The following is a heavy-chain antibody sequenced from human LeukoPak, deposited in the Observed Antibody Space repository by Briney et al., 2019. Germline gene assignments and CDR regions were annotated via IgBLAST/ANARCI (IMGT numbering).Heavy chain of an antibody. CDR1: GFTFNNYA. D-gene: IGHD4-23*01. CDR2: ISYDGSNK. V-gene: IGHV3-30-3*01. J-gene: IGHJ4*02. Sequence: GGSLRLSCAPSGFTFNNYAMHWVRQAPGKGLEWVAVISYDGSNKSYADSVKGRFTISRDNSQNTLYLQMNRLRADDTALYYCARDLPPFANPDAWELLGYWGQGTLVTVSS. CDR3: ARDLPPFANPDAWELLGY.